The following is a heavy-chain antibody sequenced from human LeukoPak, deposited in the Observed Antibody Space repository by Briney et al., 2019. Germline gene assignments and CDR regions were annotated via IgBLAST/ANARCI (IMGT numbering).Heavy chain of an antibody. CDR2: IYNSGST. J-gene: IGHJ4*02. V-gene: IGHV4-59*12. CDR3: ARENDDYTFT. Sequence: SETLSLTCTVSGGSISSYSWSWIRQPPGKGLEWIGYIYNSGSTNYNPSLKSRVTISVDTSKNQFSLKLTSMTAADTAIFYCARENDDYTFTWGQGILVTVSS. D-gene: IGHD4-17*01. CDR1: GGSISSYS.